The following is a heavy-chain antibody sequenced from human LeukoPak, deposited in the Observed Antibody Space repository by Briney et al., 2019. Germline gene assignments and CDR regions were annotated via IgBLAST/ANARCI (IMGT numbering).Heavy chain of an antibody. D-gene: IGHD5-18*01. V-gene: IGHV4-4*07. J-gene: IGHJ4*02. CDR3: TRDGGGYSYGD. Sequence: SETLSLTCRVPGGSISSYAASWMRQPPRKGLEWIGHTYSSGSTHYNPSLKGRVTMSSATSKNQISCNFSSVTGEDTAGFYLTRDGGGYSYGDWGQGTLVTVSS. CDR2: TYSSGST. CDR1: GGSISSYA.